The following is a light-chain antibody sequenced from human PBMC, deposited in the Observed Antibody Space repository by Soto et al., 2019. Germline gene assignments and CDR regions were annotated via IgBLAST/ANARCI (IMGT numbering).Light chain of an antibody. V-gene: IGKV3-20*01. Sequence: EIVLTQSPGTLSLSPGERVTLSCRASQSVSNNYVAWYQQKPGQAPRLLFFGASIRATGIPDRFSGGGSGTEFTLTISRLEPEDFAVYYCQQYGSSPYTFGQGTNLEIK. CDR3: QQYGSSPYT. CDR2: GAS. J-gene: IGKJ2*01. CDR1: QSVSNNY.